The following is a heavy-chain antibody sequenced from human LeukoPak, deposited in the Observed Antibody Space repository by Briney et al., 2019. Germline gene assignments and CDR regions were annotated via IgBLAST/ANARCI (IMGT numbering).Heavy chain of an antibody. J-gene: IGHJ6*03. V-gene: IGHV3-7*01. Sequence: GGSLRLSCAASGFTFSSYWMSWVRQAPGKGLEWVANIKQDGSEKYYVDSVKGRFTISRDNAKNSLYLQMNSLRAEDTAVYYCARDLLQIQNSHQGRWAGGDYYYYYMDVWGKGTTVTVSS. CDR3: ARDLLQIQNSHQGRWAGGDYYYYYMDV. CDR1: GFTFSSYW. D-gene: IGHD2-15*01. CDR2: IKQDGSEK.